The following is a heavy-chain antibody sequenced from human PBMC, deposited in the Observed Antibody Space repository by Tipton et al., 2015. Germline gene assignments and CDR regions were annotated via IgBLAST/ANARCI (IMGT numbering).Heavy chain of an antibody. CDR3: TRDSPMAAYYYGMDV. D-gene: IGHD3-16*01. CDR2: IRSKAYSGTA. CDR1: GFSFADYA. V-gene: IGHV3-49*03. Sequence: SLRLSCTASGFSFADYAMSWFRQAPGKGLEWVGFIRSKAYSGTADYAASVKGRFTISRDDSKSIAYLQMNSLKTEDTAVYYCTRDSPMAAYYYGMDVWGQGTTVTVSS. J-gene: IGHJ6*02.